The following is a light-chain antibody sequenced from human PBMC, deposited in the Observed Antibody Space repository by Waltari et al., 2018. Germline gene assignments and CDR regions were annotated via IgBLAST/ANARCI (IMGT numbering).Light chain of an antibody. CDR3: CSYSSSRSAV. Sequence: QSALTQPASVSGSPGQSITISCSGTSSDVGGYNYVSWYQQHPGKSPKVNIYDVNKRPEGVSDRFSGSKAGNTASLTISGLQAEDEADYYCCSYSSSRSAVFGGGTKLTVL. CDR1: SSDVGGYNY. J-gene: IGLJ2*01. V-gene: IGLV2-14*03. CDR2: DVN.